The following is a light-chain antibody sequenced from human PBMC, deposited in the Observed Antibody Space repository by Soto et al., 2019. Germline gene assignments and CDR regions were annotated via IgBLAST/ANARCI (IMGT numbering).Light chain of an antibody. Sequence: EIVLTQSPVTLSLSPGERATLSCRASQSVSSYLAWYQQTPGQAPRLLIYDASNRATGIPARFSGSGSGTDFTLTIDTLEPEDFVVYYCQQRSNWPPITFGQGTRLEIK. CDR2: DAS. CDR1: QSVSSY. CDR3: QQRSNWPPIT. J-gene: IGKJ5*01. V-gene: IGKV3-11*01.